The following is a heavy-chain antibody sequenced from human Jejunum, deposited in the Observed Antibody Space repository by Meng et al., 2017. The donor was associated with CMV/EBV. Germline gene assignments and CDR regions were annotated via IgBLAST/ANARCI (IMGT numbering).Heavy chain of an antibody. V-gene: IGHV3-7*01. CDR3: ARDPEFGALDY. J-gene: IGHJ4*02. CDR1: GFTFSDFY. D-gene: IGHD1-26*01. Sequence: CAASGFTFSDFYMRWVRQAPGRGLEWVGNMNQDGSEGYYVDSVKGRFSISRDNARNSLYLQMNSLRGEDTAVYYCARDPEFGALDYWGQGTLVTVSS. CDR2: MNQDGSEG.